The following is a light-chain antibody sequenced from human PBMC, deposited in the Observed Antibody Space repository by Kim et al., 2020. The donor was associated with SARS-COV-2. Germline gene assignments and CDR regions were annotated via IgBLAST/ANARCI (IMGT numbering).Light chain of an antibody. CDR2: VTSDGNL. CDR3: QTWDTGIQI. J-gene: IGLJ2*01. Sequence: ASVRLTCTLSSRHSSSAIACHQQQPEKGPRHLLRVTSDGNLIKGDGIPDRFSGSRSGAERYLTISSLQSEDEADYYCQTWDTGIQIFGGGTQLTVL. V-gene: IGLV4-69*01. CDR1: SRHSSSA.